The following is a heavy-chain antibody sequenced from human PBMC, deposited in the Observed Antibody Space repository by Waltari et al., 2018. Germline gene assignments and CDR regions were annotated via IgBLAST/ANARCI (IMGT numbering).Heavy chain of an antibody. CDR3: AKRIVGGPFDV. D-gene: IGHD1-26*01. CDR1: GGTSGTYS. V-gene: IGHV1-69*12. J-gene: IGHJ3*01. CDR2: IIPIYGTP. Sequence: QVHLVPSGAEVRKPGSSVKVSCEAPGGTSGTYSIRWGRQARGQGLEWMGGIIPIYGTPNYAQKFQGRVNVAADELTTTAYMELSSLRSDDTAVYYCAKRIVGGPFDVWGQGTMVTVSS.